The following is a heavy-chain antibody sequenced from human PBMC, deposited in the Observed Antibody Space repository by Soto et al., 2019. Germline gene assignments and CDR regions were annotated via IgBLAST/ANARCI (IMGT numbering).Heavy chain of an antibody. Sequence: ASVKVSCKVSGYSLTELSMHWVRQAPGKGLEWMGGFDPEDGETAYAQKFQGRVTMTEDTSIDTAYMELNSLRSEDTAVYYCARSPTRTNYADYFDPWGQGTLVTVSS. CDR2: FDPEDGET. J-gene: IGHJ5*02. CDR1: GYSLTELS. D-gene: IGHD4-17*01. CDR3: ARSPTRTNYADYFDP. V-gene: IGHV1-24*01.